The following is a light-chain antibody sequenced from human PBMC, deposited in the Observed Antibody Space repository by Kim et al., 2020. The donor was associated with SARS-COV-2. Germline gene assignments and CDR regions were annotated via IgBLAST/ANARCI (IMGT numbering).Light chain of an antibody. V-gene: IGKV1-16*02. Sequence: ASVGDRVTITCRARQDISSSLAWFQQKPGKDPKSLIYAASSLQSGVPSKFSASGSGTDFTLTISSLQPEDSATYYCLQSKTLPLTFGGVTKVDIK. J-gene: IGKJ4*01. CDR2: AAS. CDR1: QDISSS. CDR3: LQSKTLPLT.